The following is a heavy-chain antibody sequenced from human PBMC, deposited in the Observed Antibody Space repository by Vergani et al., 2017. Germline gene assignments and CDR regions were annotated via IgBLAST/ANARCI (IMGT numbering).Heavy chain of an antibody. CDR3: VREGTYCSGSSCYTGVGIFDF. V-gene: IGHV3-72*01. CDR2: SRNMAYSFST. J-gene: IGHJ4*02. Sequence: EVQLVESGGALVQPGGSLRLSCAVSGFNFSDYYLDWIRQAPGKGLEWVGRSRNMAYSFSTQFAAYVAGRLSISRDASTRSLFLQMNSLKIEDTAVYFCVREGTYCSGSSCYTGVGIFDFWGQGTPVTGSS. D-gene: IGHD2-2*01. CDR1: GFNFSDYY.